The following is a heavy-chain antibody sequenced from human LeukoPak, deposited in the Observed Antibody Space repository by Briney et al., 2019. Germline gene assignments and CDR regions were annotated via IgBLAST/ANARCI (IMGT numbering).Heavy chain of an antibody. CDR2: IIPIFGTA. Sequence: SVKVSCKASGGTFSSYAISWVRQAPGQGLEWMGGIIPIFGTANYAQKFQGRVTITADKSTSTAYMELSSLRSGDTAVYYCARAGLEWLVPVYWGQGTLVTVSS. V-gene: IGHV1-69*06. CDR1: GGTFSSYA. J-gene: IGHJ4*02. CDR3: ARAGLEWLVPVY. D-gene: IGHD6-19*01.